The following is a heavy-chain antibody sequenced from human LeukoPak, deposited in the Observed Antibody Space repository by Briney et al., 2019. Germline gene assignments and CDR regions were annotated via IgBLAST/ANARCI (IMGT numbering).Heavy chain of an antibody. Sequence: PGESLKISCKGSGYSLPNYWIGWVRQVPGKGLEWMGIIYPRDSDTRYSPSFQGQVTNSADKSISAAYLQWSSLKASDTAMYYCARRESSGSIDYWGQGTLVTVSS. CDR3: ARRESSGSIDY. D-gene: IGHD6-19*01. CDR1: GYSLPNYW. CDR2: IYPRDSDT. J-gene: IGHJ4*02. V-gene: IGHV5-51*01.